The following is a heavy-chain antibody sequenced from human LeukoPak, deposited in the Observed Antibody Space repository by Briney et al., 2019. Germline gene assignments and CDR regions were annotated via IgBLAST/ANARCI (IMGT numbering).Heavy chain of an antibody. CDR2: INPNTGVT. V-gene: IGHV1-2*02. CDR3: AILTAAINYFAS. D-gene: IGHD6-13*01. CDR1: GYTFTGYY. J-gene: IGHJ4*02. Sequence: GASVKVSCKTSGYTFTGYYLHWVRQAPGQGLEWVGFINPNTGVTSFGQRFQGRVTMTRDTSISTAYMELSRLRSDDTAVYYCAILTAAINYFASWGQGTLVTVSS.